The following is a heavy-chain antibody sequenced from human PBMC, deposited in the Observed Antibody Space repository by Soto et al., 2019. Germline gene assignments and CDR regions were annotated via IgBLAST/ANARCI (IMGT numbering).Heavy chain of an antibody. Sequence: QVQLVESGGGVVQPGRSLRLSCAASGFTFSNYGLHWVRQAPGTGLEWVADVWYDGISTNYLDSVKGRFTISRDNSKNTLYLQMNSLRAEDTAVYYCRLVDRYYNMDVRGQGTTVTVSS. CDR3: RLVDRYYNMDV. D-gene: IGHD1-26*01. J-gene: IGHJ6*02. CDR2: VWYDGIST. V-gene: IGHV3-33*01. CDR1: GFTFSNYG.